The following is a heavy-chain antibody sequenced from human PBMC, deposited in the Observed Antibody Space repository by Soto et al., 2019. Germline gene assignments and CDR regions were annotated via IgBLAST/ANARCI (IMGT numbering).Heavy chain of an antibody. Sequence: QVQLVQSGAEVRKPGSSVEVSCMASGSTFSSYTVNWVRQAPGQGLEWIGRIIPVLGVTHYARRFQGRVTIAAARSRKTAYMELTSLTSEDTAVYYCARRRYCGVDCYNKFYYVMDVWGQGTTVTVSS. CDR3: ARRRYCGVDCYNKFYYVMDV. CDR2: IIPVLGVT. CDR1: GSTFSSYT. D-gene: IGHD2-21*02. J-gene: IGHJ6*02. V-gene: IGHV1-69*02.